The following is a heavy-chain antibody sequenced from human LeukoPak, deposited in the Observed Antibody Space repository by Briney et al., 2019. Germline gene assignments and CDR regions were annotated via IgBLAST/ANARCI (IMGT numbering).Heavy chain of an antibody. CDR3: ARGKSTVTTQVPGAFDI. D-gene: IGHD4-17*01. J-gene: IGHJ3*02. CDR2: IIPIFGTA. Sequence: GASVKVSCKASGGTFSSYAISWVRQAPGQGLEWMGGIIPIFGTANYAQKFQGRVTITTDESTSTAYMELSSLRSEDTAVYYCARGKSTVTTQVPGAFDIWGQGTMVTVSS. CDR1: GGTFSSYA. V-gene: IGHV1-69*05.